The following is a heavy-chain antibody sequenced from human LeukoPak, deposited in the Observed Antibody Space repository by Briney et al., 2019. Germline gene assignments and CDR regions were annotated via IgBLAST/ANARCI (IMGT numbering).Heavy chain of an antibody. Sequence: ASVKVSCKASGYTFTGYCMHWVRQAPGQGLEWTGRINPNSGGTNYAQKFQGRVTMTRDTSISTAYMELSRLRSDDTAVYYCARVILTGYEGDYWGQGTLVTVSS. D-gene: IGHD3-9*01. CDR1: GYTFTGYC. CDR3: ARVILTGYEGDY. CDR2: INPNSGGT. J-gene: IGHJ4*02. V-gene: IGHV1-2*06.